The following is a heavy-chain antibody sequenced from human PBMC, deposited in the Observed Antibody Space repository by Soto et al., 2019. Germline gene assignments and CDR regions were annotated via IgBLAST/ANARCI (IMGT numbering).Heavy chain of an antibody. CDR2: ISYDGSNK. CDR1: GFTFSSYA. J-gene: IGHJ3*02. Sequence: QVQLVESGGGVVQPGRSLRLSCAASGFTFSSYAMHWVRQAPGKGLEWVAVISYDGSNKYYADSVKGRFTISRDNSKNTLYLQMNSLRAEDTAGYYCARGMGLGGDNAFDIWGQGTMVTVSS. CDR3: ARGMGLGGDNAFDI. V-gene: IGHV3-30-3*01. D-gene: IGHD4-17*01.